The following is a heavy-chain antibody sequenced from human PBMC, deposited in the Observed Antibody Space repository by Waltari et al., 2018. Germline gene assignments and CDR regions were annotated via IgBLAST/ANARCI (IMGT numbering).Heavy chain of an antibody. CDR3: ASLRDGYNSYYFDY. J-gene: IGHJ4*02. CDR2: ISYRGST. D-gene: IGHD1-1*01. CDR1: GGSISSSSYY. V-gene: IGHV4-39*01. Sequence: QLQLQESGPGLVKPSETLSLTCTVSGGSISSSSYYWGWIRQPPGKGLEWIGSISYRGSTYYTPSLKSRVTISVDTSKNQFSLKLSSVTAADTAVYYCASLRDGYNSYYFDYWGQGTLVTVSS.